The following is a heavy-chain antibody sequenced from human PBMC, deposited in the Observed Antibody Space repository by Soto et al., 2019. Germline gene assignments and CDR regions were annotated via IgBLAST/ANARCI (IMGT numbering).Heavy chain of an antibody. CDR1: GYSFPSYW. CDR3: ARRGEYCSGGSCSEGVVFYYGMDD. CDR2: IYPGDSDP. V-gene: IGHV5-51*01. Sequence: GESLKISCKGSGYSFPSYWIGWVRQMPGKGLEWMGIIYPGDSDPRYSPAFQGQVTISADKSISTAYLQWSSLKASDTAMYDCARRGEYCSGGSCSEGVVFYYGMDDGGQGTTVTVSS. D-gene: IGHD2-15*01. J-gene: IGHJ6*02.